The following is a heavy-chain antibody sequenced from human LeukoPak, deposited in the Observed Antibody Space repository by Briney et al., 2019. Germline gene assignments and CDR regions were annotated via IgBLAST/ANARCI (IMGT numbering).Heavy chain of an antibody. V-gene: IGHV6-1*01. D-gene: IGHD6-13*01. CDR1: GDSVSSNSAA. Sequence: SQTLSLTCAISGDSVSSNSAAWNWIRQSPSRGLEWLGRTYYRSKWYNDYAVSVKSRITINPDTSKNQFSLQLNSVTPEDTAVYYCAREGIAAVGFYYYYGMDVWGQGTTVTVSS. J-gene: IGHJ6*02. CDR3: AREGIAAVGFYYYYGMDV. CDR2: TYYRSKWYN.